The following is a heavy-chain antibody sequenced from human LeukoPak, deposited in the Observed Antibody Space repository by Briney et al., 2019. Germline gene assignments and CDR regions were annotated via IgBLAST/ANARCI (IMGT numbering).Heavy chain of an antibody. CDR3: ARAHSGVNTTMTPHYYYYYIDV. V-gene: IGHV1-46*01. Sequence: ASVKVSCKASGYTFTSYYTHWVRQAPGQGLEWMGIINPSGGSTSYAQKFQGRVTMTTDTSTSTAYMELRSLRSDDTAVYYCARAHSGVNTTMTPHYYYYYIDVWGKGTTVTISS. D-gene: IGHD5-18*01. J-gene: IGHJ6*03. CDR1: GYTFTSYY. CDR2: INPSGGST.